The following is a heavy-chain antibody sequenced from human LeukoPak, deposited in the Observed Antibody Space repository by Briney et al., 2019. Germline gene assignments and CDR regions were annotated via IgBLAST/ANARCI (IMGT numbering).Heavy chain of an antibody. V-gene: IGHV3-33*01. J-gene: IGHJ5*02. D-gene: IGHD2-15*01. CDR1: GFTFSNYG. Sequence: PAGSLRLSCAASGFTFSNYGMHWVRQAPGKGLEGVAVLWSDGSNKHYADSARGRFTISRDNSKNTLYLQMNSLRAEDTAVYCCARVTMVAGASYNWFVPWGQGTLVTVST. CDR2: LWSDGSNK. CDR3: ARVTMVAGASYNWFVP.